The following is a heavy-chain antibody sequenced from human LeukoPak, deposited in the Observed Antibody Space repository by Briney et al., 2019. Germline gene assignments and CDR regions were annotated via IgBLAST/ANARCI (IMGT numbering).Heavy chain of an antibody. D-gene: IGHD3-10*01. V-gene: IGHV4-34*01. Sequence: PSETLSLTCAVYGGSFSGYYWSWIRQPPGKGLEWIGEINHSGSTNYNPSHKSRVTISVDTSKNQFSLKLSSVTAADTAVYYCARGAVWFGELYYYYYGMDVWGQGTTVTVSS. CDR2: INHSGST. CDR1: GGSFSGYY. J-gene: IGHJ6*02. CDR3: ARGAVWFGELYYYYYGMDV.